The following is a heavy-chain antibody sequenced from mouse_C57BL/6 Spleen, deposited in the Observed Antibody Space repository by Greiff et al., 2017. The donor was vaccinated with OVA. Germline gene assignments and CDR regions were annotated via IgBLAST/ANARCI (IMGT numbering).Heavy chain of an antibody. V-gene: IGHV7-3*01. CDR2: IRNKANGYTT. CDR1: GFTFPDYY. J-gene: IGHJ4*01. Sequence: EVKLVESGGGLVQPGGSLSLSCAASGFTFPDYYMSWVRQPPGKALEWLGFIRNKANGYTTEYSASVKGRFTISRDNSQSILYLQMNALRAEDSATYYCARFYGSSSYYAMDYWGQGTSVTVSS. CDR3: ARFYGSSSYYAMDY. D-gene: IGHD1-1*01.